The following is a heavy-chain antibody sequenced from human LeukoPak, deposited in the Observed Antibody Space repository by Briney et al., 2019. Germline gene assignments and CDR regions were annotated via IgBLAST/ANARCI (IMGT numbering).Heavy chain of an antibody. CDR1: GGTFSSSA. D-gene: IGHD3-22*01. CDR2: IIPIFGTA. V-gene: IGHV1-69*05. Sequence: SVKVSCKASGGTFSSSAISWVRQAPGQGLEWMGGIIPIFGTANYAQRFQGRVTITTDESTSTAYMELSSLRSEDTAVYYCARAYYYDSSGLGWFDPWGQGTLVTVSS. CDR3: ARAYYYDSSGLGWFDP. J-gene: IGHJ5*02.